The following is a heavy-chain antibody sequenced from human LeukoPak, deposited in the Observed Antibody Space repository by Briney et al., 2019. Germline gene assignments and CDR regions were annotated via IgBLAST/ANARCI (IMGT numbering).Heavy chain of an antibody. V-gene: IGHV1-24*01. CDR1: GYTLTELS. D-gene: IGHD3-22*01. CDR3: ARMRYDSSGYYPGPLD. Sequence: ASVKVSCKVSGYTLTELSMHWVRQAPGKGLEWMGGFDPEDGETIYAQKFQGRVTMTEGTSTDTAYMELSSLRSEDTAVYYCARMRYDSSGYYPGPLDWGQGTLVTVSS. J-gene: IGHJ4*02. CDR2: FDPEDGET.